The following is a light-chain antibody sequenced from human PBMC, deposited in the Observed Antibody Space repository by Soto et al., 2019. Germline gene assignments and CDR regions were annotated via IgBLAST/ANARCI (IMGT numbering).Light chain of an antibody. Sequence: EIVMTQSPATLSVSPGARAPLSCRASQSVSSNLAWYQQKPGQAPRLLIYDASNRATGIPARFSGSGSGTDFTLTISSLEPEDFAVYYCQQRSNWPLTFGGGTKVDI. CDR2: DAS. CDR1: QSVSSN. V-gene: IGKV3-11*01. CDR3: QQRSNWPLT. J-gene: IGKJ4*01.